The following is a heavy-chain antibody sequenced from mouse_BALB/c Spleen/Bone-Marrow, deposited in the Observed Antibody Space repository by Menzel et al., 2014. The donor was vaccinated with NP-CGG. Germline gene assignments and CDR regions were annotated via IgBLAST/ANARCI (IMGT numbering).Heavy chain of an antibody. D-gene: IGHD2-1*01. Sequence: VHLVESGPGLVAPSQSLSITCTLSGFSLTRYGVHWVRQPPGKGLEWLVEIWSDGSTTYNSALKSRLSITKDNSKSQVFLKMNGLQTDDTAMYYCARNGNFFAMDSWGQGTSVTVSS. V-gene: IGHV2-6*02. CDR3: ARNGNFFAMDS. CDR1: GFSLTRYG. CDR2: IWSDGST. J-gene: IGHJ4*01.